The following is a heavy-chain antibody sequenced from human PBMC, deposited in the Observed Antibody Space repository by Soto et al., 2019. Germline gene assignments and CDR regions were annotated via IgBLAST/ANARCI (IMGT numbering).Heavy chain of an antibody. D-gene: IGHD2-8*02. CDR2: IYYSGST. Sequence: SETLSLTRTVSGGSISSTTYYWGWIRQPPGKGLEWIGSIYYSGSTYYNPSLKSRVTISVDTSKNRFSLKLNSVTAADTAVYYCARRPPSFTGEDYWGQGMLVTVSS. V-gene: IGHV4-39*01. CDR3: ARRPPSFTGEDY. J-gene: IGHJ4*02. CDR1: GGSISSTTYY.